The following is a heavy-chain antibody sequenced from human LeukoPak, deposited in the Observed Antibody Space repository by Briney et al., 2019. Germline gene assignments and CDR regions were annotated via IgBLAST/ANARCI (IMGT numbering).Heavy chain of an antibody. J-gene: IGHJ4*02. CDR2: IKQDGSEK. Sequence: GGSLRLSCAASGFTFSSYWMSWVRQAPGKGLEWVANIKQDGSEKYYVDSGKGRFTISRGNAMNSLYLQLNSLRPEDTAVYYCVRGGASRPDFWGQGTLVTVSS. V-gene: IGHV3-7*01. D-gene: IGHD6-6*01. CDR1: GFTFSSYW. CDR3: VRGGASRPDF.